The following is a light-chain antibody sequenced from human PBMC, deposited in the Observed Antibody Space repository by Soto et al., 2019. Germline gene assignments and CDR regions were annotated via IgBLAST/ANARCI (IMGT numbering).Light chain of an antibody. CDR2: EVS. Sequence: QSVLTQPASVSGSPGQSITISCTGTSSDVGGYNYVSWYQQHPGKAPKLMIYEVSNRPSGVSSRFSGSKSGNTASLTISGLQAEDEADYYCSSYTSSSTLHVFGTGTRSPS. CDR3: SSYTSSSTLHV. V-gene: IGLV2-14*01. CDR1: SSDVGGYNY. J-gene: IGLJ1*01.